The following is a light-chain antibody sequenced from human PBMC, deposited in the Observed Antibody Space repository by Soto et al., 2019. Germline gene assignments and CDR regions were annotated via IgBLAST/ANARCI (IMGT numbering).Light chain of an antibody. CDR2: GAS. V-gene: IGKV3-15*01. J-gene: IGKJ5*01. CDR1: QSVSSN. CDR3: QQYNNWPPT. Sequence: EIVMTQSPAILSVSPGERATLSCRASQSVSSNLAWYQQKPGQAPRLLIYGASTRATGLPARFSGSGSGTEFTLTISSLQSEDFAVYYCQQYNNWPPTFGQGTRLEIK.